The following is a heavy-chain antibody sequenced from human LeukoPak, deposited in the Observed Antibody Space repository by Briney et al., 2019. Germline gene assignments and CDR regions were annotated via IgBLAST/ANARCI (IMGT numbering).Heavy chain of an antibody. CDR3: AKDREYIYDPNYFDS. CDR1: GFTFRSYA. Sequence: GGSLRLSCEAAGFTFRSYAMSWVRQAPGKGLEWVSGLSGNGEITYYADSVKGRFTISRDNSKDTLSLHLSSLRAEDTAVYYCAKDREYIYDPNYFDSWGRGTLVTVSS. V-gene: IGHV3-23*01. CDR2: LSGNGEIT. D-gene: IGHD5-18*01. J-gene: IGHJ4*02.